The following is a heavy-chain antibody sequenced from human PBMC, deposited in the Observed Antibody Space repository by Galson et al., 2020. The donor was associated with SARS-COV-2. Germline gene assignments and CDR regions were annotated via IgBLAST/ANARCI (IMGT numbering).Heavy chain of an antibody. Sequence: SETLSLTCTVSGGSISGGSYYWSWIRQPAGKGLEWVGRIYTSGSTNYNPSLKCRVTISLDTSKSQFSLRLSSVTAADTAVYYCASESRIDYVWGTDWGFDYWGQGALVTVSS. V-gene: IGHV4-61*02. J-gene: IGHJ4*02. D-gene: IGHD3-16*01. CDR3: ASESRIDYVWGTDWGFDY. CDR2: IYTSGST. CDR1: GGSISGGSYY.